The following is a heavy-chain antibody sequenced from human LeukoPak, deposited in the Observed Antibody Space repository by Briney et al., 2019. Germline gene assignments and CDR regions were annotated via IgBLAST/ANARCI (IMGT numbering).Heavy chain of an antibody. J-gene: IGHJ4*02. CDR1: GFTTSSNW. V-gene: IGHV3-7*02. CDR3: GTLRGYSSGYFDD. D-gene: IGHD5-18*01. CDR2: IKEDGSEK. Sequence: GGSLRLSCVASGFTTSSNWMGWFRQAPGKGLEWVANIKEDGSEKYYVDSLRGRFTISRDNAKNSLYLQLNSLRAEDTAVYYCGTLRGYSSGYFDDWGQGTLVTVSS.